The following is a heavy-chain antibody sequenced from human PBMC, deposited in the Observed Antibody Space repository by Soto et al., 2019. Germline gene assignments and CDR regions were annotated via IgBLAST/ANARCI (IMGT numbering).Heavy chain of an antibody. Sequence: GGSLRLSCAASGFTFSSYGMHWARQAPGKGLEWVAVIWYDGSNKYYADSVKGRFTISRDNSKNTLYLQMNSLRAEDTAVYYCARNLYCSSTSCYEFSGFDYWGQGTLVTVSS. V-gene: IGHV3-33*01. CDR1: GFTFSSYG. CDR2: IWYDGSNK. J-gene: IGHJ4*02. CDR3: ARNLYCSSTSCYEFSGFDY. D-gene: IGHD2-2*01.